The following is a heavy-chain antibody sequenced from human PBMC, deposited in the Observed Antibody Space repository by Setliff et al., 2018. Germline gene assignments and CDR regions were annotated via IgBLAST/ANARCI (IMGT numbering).Heavy chain of an antibody. J-gene: IGHJ6*03. V-gene: IGHV4-59*08. CDR1: GGSISSDY. CDR3: ARSHYYASGNSHYYYMDV. CDR2: FHHSASS. D-gene: IGHD3-10*01. Sequence: SETLSLTCNVSGGSISSDYWSWIRQPPGKALEWIGYFHHSASSNYNPSLKGRVTMSADTSKNQLYLSLTSVSVADTAMYYCARSHYYASGNSHYYYMDVWGKGTAVTVSS.